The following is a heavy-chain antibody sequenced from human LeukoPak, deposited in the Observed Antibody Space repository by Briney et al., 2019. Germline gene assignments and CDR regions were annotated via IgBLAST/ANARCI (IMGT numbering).Heavy chain of an antibody. CDR1: GFTVSSNY. CDR3: ASTFYGDSPPY. V-gene: IGHV3-66*01. CDR2: VYSGGST. Sequence: GGSLRLSCAASGFTVSSNYMSWVRQAPGKGLEWVSVVYSGGSTYYADSVKGRFTISRDNSKNTLYLQMNSLRAEDTAVYYCASTFYGDSPPYWGQGTLVTVSS. D-gene: IGHD4-17*01. J-gene: IGHJ4*02.